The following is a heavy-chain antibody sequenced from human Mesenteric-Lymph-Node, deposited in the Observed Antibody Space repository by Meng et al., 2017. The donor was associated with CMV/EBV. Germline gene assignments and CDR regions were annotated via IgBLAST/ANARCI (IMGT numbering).Heavy chain of an antibody. V-gene: IGHV1-46*01. J-gene: IGHJ4*02. CDR1: GYTFTNYY. CDR3: ARAYLSGSYGYFDF. D-gene: IGHD3-10*01. CDR2: INPSGDST. Sequence: KASGYTFTNYYMHWVRQAPGQGLEWIGIINPSGDSTSYAQKFQGRVTMTRDTSTNTVYMELSSLRSEDTAVYYCARAYLSGSYGYFDFWGQGTLVTVSS.